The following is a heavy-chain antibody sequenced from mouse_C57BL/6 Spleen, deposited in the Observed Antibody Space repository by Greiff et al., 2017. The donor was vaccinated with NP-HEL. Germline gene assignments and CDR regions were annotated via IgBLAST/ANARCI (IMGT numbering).Heavy chain of an antibody. J-gene: IGHJ2*01. CDR1: GFTFSDYG. D-gene: IGHD2-1*01. CDR2: ISSGSGTI. CDR3: ARSSYGNYGDY. V-gene: IGHV5-17*01. Sequence: EVKLVESGGGLVKPGGSLKLSCAASGFTFSDYGMHWVRQAPEKGLEWVAYISSGSGTIYYADTVKGRFTISRDNAKNTLFLQMTSLRSEDTAMYYCARSSYGNYGDYWGQGTTLTVSS.